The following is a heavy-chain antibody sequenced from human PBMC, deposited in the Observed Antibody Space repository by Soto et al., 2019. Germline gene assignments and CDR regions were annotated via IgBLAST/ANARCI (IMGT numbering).Heavy chain of an antibody. V-gene: IGHV6-1*01. CDR1: GDSVSSNSAA. CDR3: ARXXXXXXXXXXXXXXX. CDR2: TYYKSKWYT. Sequence: SQTLSLTCAISGDSVSSNSAAWNWIRQSPSRGLEWLGRTYYKSKWYTNYAVSVKSRITINPDTSKNQFSLQLNSVTPEDTAVXYCARXXXXXXXXXXXXXXXWGQGTMVTVSS. J-gene: IGHJ3*01.